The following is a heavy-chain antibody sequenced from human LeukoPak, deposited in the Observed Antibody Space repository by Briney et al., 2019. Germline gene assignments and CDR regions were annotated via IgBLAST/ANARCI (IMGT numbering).Heavy chain of an antibody. CDR1: GGSISSSSYY. V-gene: IGHV4-39*07. Sequence: SETLSLTCTVSGGSISSSSYYWGWIRQPPGKGLEWIGSIYYSGSTYYNPSLKSRVTISVDTSKNQFSLKLSSVTAADTAVYYCARVKYRSSWYEGDWFDPWGQGALVTVSS. D-gene: IGHD6-13*01. CDR2: IYYSGST. CDR3: ARVKYRSSWYEGDWFDP. J-gene: IGHJ5*02.